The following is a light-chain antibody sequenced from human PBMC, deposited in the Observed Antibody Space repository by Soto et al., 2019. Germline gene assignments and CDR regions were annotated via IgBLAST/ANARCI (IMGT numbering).Light chain of an antibody. CDR1: QSVSSNY. Sequence: EIVVTQSPGTLSLSPGERATLSCRASQSVSSNYLAWYRRKPGQAPRLLIYGASNRATGIPNRFSGSGSGTDFTLTITRLEPEDFVVYYCQQYGSSPPTFGQGTKVEI. V-gene: IGKV3-20*01. J-gene: IGKJ1*01. CDR3: QQYGSSPPT. CDR2: GAS.